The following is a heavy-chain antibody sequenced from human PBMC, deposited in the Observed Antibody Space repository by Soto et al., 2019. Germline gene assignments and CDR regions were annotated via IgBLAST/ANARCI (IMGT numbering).Heavy chain of an antibody. CDR2: IYHSGSI. Sequence: QVHLQESGPGLVKPSGTLSLTCTVSNASISSRKWWTWVRQTPGKGLEWIGEIYHSGSINHNPSLNTRVTMSVDKSKNQFSLKMTSVTAADTGVYYCASKFGKLLADAFDIWRPGTVVTASS. J-gene: IGHJ3*02. V-gene: IGHV4-4*02. CDR3: ASKFGKLLADAFDI. D-gene: IGHD3-10*01. CDR1: NASISSRKW.